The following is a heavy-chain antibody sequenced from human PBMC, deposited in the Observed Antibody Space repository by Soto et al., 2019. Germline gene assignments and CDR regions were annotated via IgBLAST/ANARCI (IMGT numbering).Heavy chain of an antibody. CDR2: ISSNGGST. V-gene: IGHV3-64D*06. Sequence: SGGSLRLSCSASGFTFSSYAMHWVRQAPGKGLEYVSAISSNGGSTYYADSVKGRFTISRDNSKNTLYLQMSSLRAEDTAVYYCVKASTYYYDSSGYYPGRALDYWGQGTLVTVSS. CDR1: GFTFSSYA. CDR3: VKASTYYYDSSGYYPGRALDY. D-gene: IGHD3-22*01. J-gene: IGHJ4*02.